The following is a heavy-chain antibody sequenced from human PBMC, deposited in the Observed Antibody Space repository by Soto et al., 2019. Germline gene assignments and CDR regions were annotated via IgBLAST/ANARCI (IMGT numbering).Heavy chain of an antibody. CDR1: GFTFSSYH. CDR3: ARDGGEGYNSGDY. CDR2: ISPSSDTI. Sequence: EVRLVESGGGLVQRGGSLRLSCEASGFTFSSYHMNWVRQAPGKGLEWVSYISPSSDTIYYAVSVKGRFTISRDNVRNSLFLHIFSLSDEDTAVYYCARDGGEGYNSGDYWGQGTLVTVSS. J-gene: IGHJ4*02. V-gene: IGHV3-48*02. D-gene: IGHD5-12*01.